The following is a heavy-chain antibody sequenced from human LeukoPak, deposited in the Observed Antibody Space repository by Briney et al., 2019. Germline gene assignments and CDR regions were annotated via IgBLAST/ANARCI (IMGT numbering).Heavy chain of an antibody. Sequence: ASVKVPCKASGYTLTGYYMHWVRQAPGQGLEWMGIINPSGGSTSYAQKFQGRVTMTRDTSTSTVYMELSSLRSEDTAVYYCARVLSSSWPDYWGQGTLVTVSS. D-gene: IGHD6-13*01. CDR1: GYTLTGYY. V-gene: IGHV1-46*01. J-gene: IGHJ4*02. CDR2: INPSGGST. CDR3: ARVLSSSWPDY.